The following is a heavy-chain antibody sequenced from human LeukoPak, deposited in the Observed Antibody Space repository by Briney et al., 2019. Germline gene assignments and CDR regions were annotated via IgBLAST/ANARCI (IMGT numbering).Heavy chain of an antibody. V-gene: IGHV3-21*01. J-gene: IGHJ4*02. CDR1: GFTFSSYA. Sequence: GGSLRLSCAASGFTFSSYAMHWVRQAPGKGLEWVSSINSRSNYIYYADSVKGRFTISRDNAKESLYLQMNSLRAEDTALYFCARDKVSVIPALDYWGQGTLVIVSS. CDR2: INSRSNYI. D-gene: IGHD2/OR15-2a*01. CDR3: ARDKVSVIPALDY.